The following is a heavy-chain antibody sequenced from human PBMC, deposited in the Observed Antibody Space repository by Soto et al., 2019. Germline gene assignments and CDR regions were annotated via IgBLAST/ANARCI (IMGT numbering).Heavy chain of an antibody. CDR1: GFSLSTSAVG. J-gene: IGHJ6*03. D-gene: IGHD3-16*01. V-gene: IGHV2-5*02. CDR2: IYWDDDK. Sequence: QITLKESGPTLVKPTQTLTLTCTFSGFSLSTSAVGVGWIRHPPGKALAWLALIYWDDDKRYSPSLKSRLTITKDTSKNQVVLTMTNMDPVDTATYYCAHAMIPPYYYYYMDVWGKGTTVTVSS. CDR3: AHAMIPPYYYYYMDV.